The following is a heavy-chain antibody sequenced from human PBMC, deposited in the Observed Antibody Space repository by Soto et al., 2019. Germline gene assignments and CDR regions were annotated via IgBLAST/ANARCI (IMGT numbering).Heavy chain of an antibody. Sequence: XKTLFLTCAVYGGSFSVSYWSWIRQSPGKGLELIGEIHQSGSTNYNPSLESRVTISVDTSKNQLSLRVTSVTPADTAVYYCASGRLFTSGGIMVTRYYYGMDVWGHGSTVTVSS. V-gene: IGHV4-34*01. J-gene: IGHJ6*02. CDR3: ASGRLFTSGGIMVTRYYYGMDV. CDR1: GGSFSVSY. CDR2: IHQSGST. D-gene: IGHD3-16*01.